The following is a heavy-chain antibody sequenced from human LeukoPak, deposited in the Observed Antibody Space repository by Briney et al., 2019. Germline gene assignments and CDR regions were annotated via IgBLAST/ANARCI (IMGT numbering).Heavy chain of an antibody. CDR3: ARRIAAAGNEYFQH. CDR1: GGTFSSYA. Sequence: SVKVSCKASGGTFSSYAISWVRQAPGQGLEWMGGIIPIFGTANYAQKFQGRVTITPDESTSTAYMELSSLRSEDTAVYYCARRIAAAGNEYFQHWGQGTLVTVSS. D-gene: IGHD6-13*01. J-gene: IGHJ1*01. V-gene: IGHV1-69*01. CDR2: IIPIFGTA.